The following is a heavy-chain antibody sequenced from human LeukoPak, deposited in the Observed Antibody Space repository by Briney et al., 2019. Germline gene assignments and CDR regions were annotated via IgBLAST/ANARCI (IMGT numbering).Heavy chain of an antibody. CDR3: AREVDTMIVGFDI. CDR1: GGSIGSYY. J-gene: IGHJ3*02. CDR2: VYTSGST. V-gene: IGHV4-4*07. Sequence: KPSETLSLTCTVSGGSIGSYYWSWIRQPAGKGLEWIGRVYTSGSTNYNPSLKSRVTMSVDTSKNQFSLKLSSVTAADTAVYYCAREVDTMIVGFDIWGQGTMVTVSS. D-gene: IGHD3-22*01.